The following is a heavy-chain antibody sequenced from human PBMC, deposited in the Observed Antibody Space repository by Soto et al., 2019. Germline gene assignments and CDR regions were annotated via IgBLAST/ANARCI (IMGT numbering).Heavy chain of an antibody. V-gene: IGHV1-18*01. J-gene: IGHJ3*02. D-gene: IGHD2-2*01. CDR2: ISANSGNT. CDR1: GYSFTSYG. Sequence: ASVKVSCKASGYSFTSYGISWVRQAPGQGLEWMGWISANSGNTNYAQKFQGWVTMTRDTSISTAYMELSRLRSDDTAVYYCTRVCSSTSCYLAFDIWGQGTMVTVSS. CDR3: TRVCSSTSCYLAFDI.